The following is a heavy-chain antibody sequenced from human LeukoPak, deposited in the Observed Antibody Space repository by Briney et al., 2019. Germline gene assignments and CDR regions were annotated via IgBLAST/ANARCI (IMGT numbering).Heavy chain of an antibody. CDR3: ARDHNGDKRSDY. J-gene: IGHJ4*02. CDR2: ISGGGSA. D-gene: IGHD4-17*01. V-gene: IGHV3-23*01. CDR1: GFTFSTYG. Sequence: AGGPLRLSCAASGFTFSTYGMNWIRQAPGKGLEWVSVISGGGSAFYADSVKGRFTISRDNSKSTLFLQMDSLRAEDTAVYYCARDHNGDKRSDYWGRGTLVTVSS.